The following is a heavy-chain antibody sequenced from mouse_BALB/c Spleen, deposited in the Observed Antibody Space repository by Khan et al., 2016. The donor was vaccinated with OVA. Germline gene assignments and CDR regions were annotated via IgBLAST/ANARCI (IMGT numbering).Heavy chain of an antibody. Sequence: EVKLEESGPGLVKPSQSLSLTCTVTGYSIPSNYAWNWIRQFPGNKLEWMGYISYIGSTNYNPSLKSRISITRDTSKNQFFLQLNSVTTEDTATYYCARGNYYGYAMDYWGQGTSITVSS. J-gene: IGHJ4*01. V-gene: IGHV3-2*02. D-gene: IGHD1-1*01. CDR1: GYSIPSNYA. CDR2: ISYIGST. CDR3: ARGNYYGYAMDY.